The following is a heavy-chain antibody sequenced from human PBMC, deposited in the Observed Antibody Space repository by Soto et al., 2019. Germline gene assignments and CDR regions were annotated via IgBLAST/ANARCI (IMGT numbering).Heavy chain of an antibody. CDR3: ARDIYSYGSVGTPDI. J-gene: IGHJ3*02. Sequence: PVDSLRRSYLPFGFKFRYPAPHRLRQAAGKGLEWVAAISNDGNRQLYADSVKDRFTISRDNSRNTLDLQMNNLRTEDTGVYFCARDIYSYGSVGTPDIWG. V-gene: IGHV3-30-3*01. D-gene: IGHD5-18*01. CDR2: ISNDGNRQ. CDR1: GFKFRYPA.